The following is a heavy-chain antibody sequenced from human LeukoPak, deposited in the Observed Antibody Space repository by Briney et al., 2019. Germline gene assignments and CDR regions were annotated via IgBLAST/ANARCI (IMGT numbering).Heavy chain of an antibody. Sequence: AQSLRLSCAASGFTFSTYAMSWIRQTPGQGLDLVSGISNSGGSTYYADSVKARITITRDNSKDTLYLQMNSLKAEDTAENYGAKQSTVRFLGEGGQGTLVTVSS. D-gene: IGHD3-10*01. CDR1: GFTFSTYA. V-gene: IGHV3-23*01. CDR2: ISNSGGST. CDR3: AKQSTVRFLGE. J-gene: IGHJ4*02.